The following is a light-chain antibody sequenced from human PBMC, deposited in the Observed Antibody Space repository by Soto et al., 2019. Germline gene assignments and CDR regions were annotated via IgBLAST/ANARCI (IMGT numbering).Light chain of an antibody. CDR2: GAS. CDR3: QQYDQWPIT. CDR1: QYVSNK. Sequence: EIKMTQSPATLSVSTGETATLSCSASQYVSNKVAWYQQKPGQAPSLLILGASPRATGVPARFSGSGSGTEFSFTVTSLQSEDFAVYYCQQYDQWPITFGQGTRLEL. V-gene: IGKV3-15*01. J-gene: IGKJ5*01.